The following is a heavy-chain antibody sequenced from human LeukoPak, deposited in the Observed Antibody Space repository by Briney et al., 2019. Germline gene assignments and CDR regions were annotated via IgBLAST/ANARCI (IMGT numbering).Heavy chain of an antibody. CDR1: GFTFSTYE. J-gene: IGHJ4*02. D-gene: IGHD1-1*01. CDR2: ISSGGSTI. CDR3: ARRPGTLPLDY. V-gene: IGHV3-48*03. Sequence: GRSLRLSCAASGFTFSTYEMNWVRQAPGKGLEWVSYISSGGSTIYYADSVKGRFTISRDDAKNSLYLQMNSLRAEDTAVYYCARRPGTLPLDYWGQGTLVTVSS.